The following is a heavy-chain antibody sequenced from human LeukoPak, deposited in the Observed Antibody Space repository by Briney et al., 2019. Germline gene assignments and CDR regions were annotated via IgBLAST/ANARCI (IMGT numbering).Heavy chain of an antibody. V-gene: IGHV4-4*07. J-gene: IGHJ4*02. CDR1: GGSINTYY. CDR3: ASIRDTTRSFDY. Sequence: KPSETLSLTCTVSGGSINTYYWTWIRQPAGKGLEWIGRIYTSGSTNYNPSLKSRVTISVDKSKNQFSLKLSSVTAADTAVYYCASIRDTTRSFDYWGQGTLVTVSS. CDR2: IYTSGST. D-gene: IGHD5-24*01.